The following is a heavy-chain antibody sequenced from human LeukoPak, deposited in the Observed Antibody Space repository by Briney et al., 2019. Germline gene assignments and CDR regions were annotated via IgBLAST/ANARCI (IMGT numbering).Heavy chain of an antibody. D-gene: IGHD3-3*01. J-gene: IGHJ6*03. CDR2: IYPGDSDT. CDR3: ARSYDSYYYYMDV. Sequence: GESLKISCKGSGYRFTSYWIGWVRQMPGKGLEWMGIIYPGDSDTRYSPSFQGQVTISADKSISTAYLQWSSLKASDTAMYYCARSYDSYYYYMDVWGKGTTVTVS. V-gene: IGHV5-51*01. CDR1: GYRFTSYW.